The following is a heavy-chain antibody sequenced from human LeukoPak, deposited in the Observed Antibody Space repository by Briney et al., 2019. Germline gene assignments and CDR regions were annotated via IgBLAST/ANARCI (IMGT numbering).Heavy chain of an antibody. V-gene: IGHV3-48*01. Sequence: GGSLRLSCAASGFTFSSYSMNWVRQAPGKGLEWVSYISSSSSTIYYADSVKGRFTISRDNAKNSLYLQMNSLRAEDTAVYYCARDGGGWYRDAFDIWGQGTMVTVSS. CDR2: ISSSSSTI. CDR1: GFTFSSYS. D-gene: IGHD6-19*01. J-gene: IGHJ3*02. CDR3: ARDGGGWYRDAFDI.